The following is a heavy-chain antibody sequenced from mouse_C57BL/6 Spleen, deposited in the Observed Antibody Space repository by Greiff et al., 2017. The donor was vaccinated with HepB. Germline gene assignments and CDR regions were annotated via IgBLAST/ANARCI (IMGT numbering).Heavy chain of an antibody. CDR1: GFTFSDYY. V-gene: IGHV5-16*01. CDR2: INYDGSST. CDR3: ARAMDGYYGYFDV. J-gene: IGHJ1*03. D-gene: IGHD2-3*01. Sequence: EVQRVESEGGLVQPGSSMKLSCTASGFTFSDYYMAWVRQVPEKGLEWVANINYDGSSTYYLDSLKSRFIISRDNAKNILYLQMSSLKSEDTATYYCARAMDGYYGYFDVWGTGTTVTVSS.